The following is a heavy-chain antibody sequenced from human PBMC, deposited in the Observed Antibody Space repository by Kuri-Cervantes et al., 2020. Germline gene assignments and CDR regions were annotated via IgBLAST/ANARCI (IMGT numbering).Heavy chain of an antibody. D-gene: IGHD4-23*01. CDR3: ARQIGGNNYFDY. Sequence: SQTLSLTCAVYGGSFSGYYWSWIRQHPGKGLEWIGFIYYTGSTYYNPSLKSRIIISVDTSKNQFSLKLSSVAAADTAIYYCARQIGGNNYFDYWGQGTLVTVSS. V-gene: IGHV4-31*02. CDR1: GGSFSGYY. J-gene: IGHJ4*02. CDR2: IYYTGST.